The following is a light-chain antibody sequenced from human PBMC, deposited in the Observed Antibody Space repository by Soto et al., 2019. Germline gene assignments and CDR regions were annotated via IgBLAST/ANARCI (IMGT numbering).Light chain of an antibody. J-gene: IGKJ5*01. CDR1: RSINNY. CDR2: SAS. V-gene: IGKV1-39*01. Sequence: DIQMTQSPASVSVSVGDRVTITCRASRSINNYLNWYLQRPGQAPKLLIRSASTLQRGVPSRFSGSGSRTEFTLTIADLQPDDFGTYYCQQSLTRPITFGHGTRLEIK. CDR3: QQSLTRPIT.